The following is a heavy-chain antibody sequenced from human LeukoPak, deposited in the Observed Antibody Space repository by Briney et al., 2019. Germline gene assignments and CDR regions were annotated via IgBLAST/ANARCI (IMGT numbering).Heavy chain of an antibody. CDR2: ISSSSSYI. CDR3: ARDKVNTALDAFDL. CDR1: GFTFSTYS. D-gene: IGHD5-18*01. V-gene: IGHV3-21*01. J-gene: IGHJ3*01. Sequence: GGSLRLLCAVSGFTFSTYSMNGVRQAPGKGLEWVSSISSSSSYIYYADSVKGRFTISRDNAKNSLYLQMNSLRAEDTAVYYCARDKVNTALDAFDLWGRGTMVTVSS.